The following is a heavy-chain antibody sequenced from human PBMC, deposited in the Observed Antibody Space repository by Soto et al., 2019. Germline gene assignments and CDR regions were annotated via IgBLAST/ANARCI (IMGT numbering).Heavy chain of an antibody. CDR2: IYPGDSDT. D-gene: IGHD6-6*01. Sequence: GESLKICCKGSGYSFTSYWIGWVRQMPGKGLEWMGIIYPGDSDTRYSPSFQGQVTISADKSISTAYLQWSSLKASDTAMYYCARHGTSSSSPSDMSGMDVWGQGTTVTVSS. CDR1: GYSFTSYW. J-gene: IGHJ6*02. V-gene: IGHV5-51*01. CDR3: ARHGTSSSSPSDMSGMDV.